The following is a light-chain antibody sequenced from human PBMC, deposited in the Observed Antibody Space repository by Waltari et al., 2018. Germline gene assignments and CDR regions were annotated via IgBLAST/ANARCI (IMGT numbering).Light chain of an antibody. CDR1: QGISTY. CDR3: LQYNSHPYS. Sequence: DIQMTQSPSSLSASAGATVTITCRASQGISTYLNWYQQKPGKPPKRLIYAASSLESGVPSRFSGSGSGTDFTLTISSLQPEDFATYYCLQYNSHPYSFGQGTKVEIK. V-gene: IGKV1-17*01. J-gene: IGKJ2*03. CDR2: AAS.